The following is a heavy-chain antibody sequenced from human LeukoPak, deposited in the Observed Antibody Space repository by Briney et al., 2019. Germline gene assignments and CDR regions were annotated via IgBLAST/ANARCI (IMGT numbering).Heavy chain of an antibody. J-gene: IGHJ4*02. CDR2: LSGTGDST. CDR3: AKTYQLISYFDY. D-gene: IGHD5-24*01. V-gene: IGHV3-23*01. CDR1: GFTFSIYA. Sequence: PGGSLRLSCAASGFTFSIYAMSWVRQAPGKGLEWVSTLSGTGDSTYYADSVKGRFTISRDNSKNTLYLQMNSLRAEDTAVYYCAKTYQLISYFDYWGQGTLVTVSS.